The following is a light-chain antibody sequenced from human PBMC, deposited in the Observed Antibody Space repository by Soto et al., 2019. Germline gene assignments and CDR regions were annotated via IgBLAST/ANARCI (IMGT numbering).Light chain of an antibody. V-gene: IGLV2-14*01. CDR3: SAYTSSSTYWV. CDR2: DVS. J-gene: IGLJ3*02. CDR1: SSDVGGYNY. Sequence: QSVLTQPASVSGSPGQSITISCTGTSSDVGGYNYVSWYQQHPGKATKLMILDVSSRPSGVSNRFSGSKSGNTASLTISGLQAEDEADYFCSAYTSSSTYWVFGGGTQLTVL.